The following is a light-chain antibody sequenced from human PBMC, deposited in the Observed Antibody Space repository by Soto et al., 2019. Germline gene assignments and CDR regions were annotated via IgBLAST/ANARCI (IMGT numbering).Light chain of an antibody. CDR3: QLRNNWPPSIT. V-gene: IGKV3D-20*02. Sequence: EIVLTQSPGILSLSPGERASLSCGASQSISSSFLAWYQQKPGQAPRLLIYSASSRATGIPDRFSGTGSETDFTFTISRLEPEDFAVYYCQLRNNWPPSITFGQGTRLEI. J-gene: IGKJ5*01. CDR2: SAS. CDR1: QSISSSF.